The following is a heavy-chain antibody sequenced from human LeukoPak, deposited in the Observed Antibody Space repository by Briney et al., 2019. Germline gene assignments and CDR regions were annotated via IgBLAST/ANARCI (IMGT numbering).Heavy chain of an antibody. J-gene: IGHJ4*02. V-gene: IGHV4-30-4*08. D-gene: IGHD3-10*02. Sequence: SETPSLTCTVSGGSISSGDYYWSWIRQPPGEGLEWIGYIYYSGSTYYNPSLKSRVTISVDTSKNQFSLKLSSVTAADTAVYYCARGRVSMWGPYFDYWGQGTLVTVSS. CDR1: GGSISSGDYY. CDR3: ARGRVSMWGPYFDY. CDR2: IYYSGST.